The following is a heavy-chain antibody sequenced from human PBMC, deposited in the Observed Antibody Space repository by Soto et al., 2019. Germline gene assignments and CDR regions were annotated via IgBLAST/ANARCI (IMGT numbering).Heavy chain of an antibody. CDR2: IYYSGST. Sequence: PSGTLSLTCTVSGGSISSYYWSCLRQPPGKGLEWSGYIYYSGSTNYNPSLKSRVTISVDTSKNQFSLKLSSVTAEDTAVDYCARTDYGDYYYSDGMDVWGQGTTVTVSS. CDR1: GGSISSYY. V-gene: IGHV4-59*01. J-gene: IGHJ6*02. D-gene: IGHD4-17*01. CDR3: ARTDYGDYYYSDGMDV.